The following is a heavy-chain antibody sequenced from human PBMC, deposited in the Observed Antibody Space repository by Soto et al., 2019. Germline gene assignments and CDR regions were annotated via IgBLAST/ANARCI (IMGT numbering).Heavy chain of an antibody. CDR3: ACSELFYYRRHYYYYIRV. D-gene: IGHD3-10*01. V-gene: IGHV5-51*01. CDR1: GYRSTRYC. CDR2: NYPGDSDT. J-gene: IGHJ6*01. Sequence: GGALKIPWSSSGYRSTRYCNVLGRQMPGQGVEWMGINYPGDSDTRYSPSFQGQVTISADKSISTAYLQWSSLKASDTAMYYCACSELFYYRRHYYYYIRVWRQGTAVT.